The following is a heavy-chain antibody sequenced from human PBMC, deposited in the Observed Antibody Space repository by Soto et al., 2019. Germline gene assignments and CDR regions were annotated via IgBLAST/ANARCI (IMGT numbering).Heavy chain of an antibody. CDR1: GGTFGSYA. CDR3: ARSQGSSTSLEIYYYYYYGMDV. Sequence: QVQLVQSGAEVKKPGSSVKVSCKASGGTFGSYAISWVRQAPGQGLEWMGGIIPIPGTANYSQKFQSRVTIAADESTSTAYMELSSLISEDTAVYYCARSQGSSTSLEIYYYYYYGMDVWGQGTTVTVSS. D-gene: IGHD2-2*01. V-gene: IGHV1-69*01. J-gene: IGHJ6*02. CDR2: IIPIPGTA.